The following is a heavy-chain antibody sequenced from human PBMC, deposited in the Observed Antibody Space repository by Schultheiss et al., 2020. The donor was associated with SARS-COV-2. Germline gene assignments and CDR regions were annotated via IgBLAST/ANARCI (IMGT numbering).Heavy chain of an antibody. D-gene: IGHD3-10*01. CDR3: ARDRGPLGWFDP. CDR1: GFTFSNAW. J-gene: IGHJ5*02. Sequence: GGSLRLSCAASGFTFSNAWMSWVRQAPGKGLEWVAVIWYDGSNKYYADSVKGRFTISRDNSKNTLYLQMNSLRAEDTAVYYCARDRGPLGWFDPWGQGTLVTVSS. V-gene: IGHV3-33*08. CDR2: IWYDGSNK.